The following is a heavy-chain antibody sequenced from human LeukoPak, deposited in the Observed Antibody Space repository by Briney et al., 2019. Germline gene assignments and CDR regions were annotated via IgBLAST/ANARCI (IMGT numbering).Heavy chain of an antibody. V-gene: IGHV3-7*04. D-gene: IGHD1-26*01. CDR3: VRGWEVTPFDS. CDR2: IKQDGSEK. CDR1: GFTFSSFW. Sequence: PGGSLRLSCAGSGFTFSSFWMSWVRQAPGKGLEWVANIKQDGSEKYHVASVKGRFTISRDNAKNSLYLQMNSLRADDTAVYYRVRGWEVTPFDSWGQGTLVTVSS. J-gene: IGHJ4*02.